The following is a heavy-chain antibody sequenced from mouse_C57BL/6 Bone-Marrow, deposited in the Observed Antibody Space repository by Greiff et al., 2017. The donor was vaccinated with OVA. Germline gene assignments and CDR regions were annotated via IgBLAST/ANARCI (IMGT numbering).Heavy chain of an antibody. CDR3: ARQAYDDGAWFAY. D-gene: IGHD2-12*01. V-gene: IGHV1-56*01. Sequence: VQRVESGPELVRPGASVKISCKAPGYTFTSHWMQWVRQRPGQGLEWIGEIFPGSGSTYYHEKFKGKATLTVDTSSSTAYMQLSSLTSEDSAVYCWARQAYDDGAWFAYGGQGTLVTVSA. J-gene: IGHJ3*01. CDR2: IFPGSGST. CDR1: GYTFTSHW.